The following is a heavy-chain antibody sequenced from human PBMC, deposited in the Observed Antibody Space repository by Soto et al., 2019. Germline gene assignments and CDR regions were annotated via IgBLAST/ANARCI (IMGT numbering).Heavy chain of an antibody. V-gene: IGHV4-59*08. Sequence: PSETLSLTCSVSGSPISSYYWSWFRQPPGQGLEWLGYVYYTGTTTYNPSLKSRLTISLDTSKTQFSLKLGSVTAADTAVYYCERLGNYYQPFAYGAQGALATVPP. CDR1: GSPISSYY. J-gene: IGHJ4*01. CDR3: ERLGNYYQPFAY. CDR2: VYYTGTT. D-gene: IGHD3-22*01.